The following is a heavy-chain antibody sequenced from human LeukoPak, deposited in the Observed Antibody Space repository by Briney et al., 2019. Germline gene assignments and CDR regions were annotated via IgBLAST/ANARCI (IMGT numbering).Heavy chain of an antibody. CDR2: INGGDERT. CDR3: AKDDAVGGGYLDS. V-gene: IGHV3-23*01. D-gene: IGHD6-19*01. CDR1: GFTFSRYA. Sequence: GGSLRLSCAASGFTFSRYAMSWVRQAPGKGLESVSRINGGDERTYYADSLKSRFTTSRDNSRNTLWLQMSSLRAEDTAVYYCAKDDAVGGGYLDSWGQGTLVTVSS. J-gene: IGHJ4*02.